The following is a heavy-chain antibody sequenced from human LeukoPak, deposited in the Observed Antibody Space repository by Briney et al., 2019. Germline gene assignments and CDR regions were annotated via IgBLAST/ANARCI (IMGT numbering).Heavy chain of an antibody. Sequence: GGSLRLSCAASGFTFSSYAMSWVRQAPGKGLEWVSAISGSGGSTYYADSVKGRFTISRDNSKNTLYLQMNNLRAEDTAVYYCAKRPVPATKYYFDYWGQGTLVSVSS. D-gene: IGHD6-19*01. J-gene: IGHJ4*02. CDR3: AKRPVPATKYYFDY. CDR1: GFTFSSYA. CDR2: ISGSGGST. V-gene: IGHV3-23*01.